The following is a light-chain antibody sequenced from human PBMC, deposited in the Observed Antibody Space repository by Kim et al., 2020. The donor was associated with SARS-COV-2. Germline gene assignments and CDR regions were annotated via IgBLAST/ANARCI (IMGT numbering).Light chain of an antibody. CDR2: SND. V-gene: IGLV1-44*01. Sequence: QSVLTQPPSASGTPGQRVTISCSGSNSNIGSNTVNWYQQLPGTAPKLLIFSNDQRPSGVPDRFSGSKSGTSASLAIRGLQSEDETHYYCGAWDDSLNGWVFGGGTQLTVL. CDR1: NSNIGSNT. J-gene: IGLJ3*02. CDR3: GAWDDSLNGWV.